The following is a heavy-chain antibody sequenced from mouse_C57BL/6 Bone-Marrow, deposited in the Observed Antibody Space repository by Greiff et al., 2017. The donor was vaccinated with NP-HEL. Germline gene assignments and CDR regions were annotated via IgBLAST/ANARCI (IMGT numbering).Heavy chain of an antibody. V-gene: IGHV1-4*01. CDR2: INPSSGYT. J-gene: IGHJ3*01. Sequence: QVTLKESGAELARPGASVKMSCKASGYTFTSYTMHWVKQRPGQGLEWIGYINPSSGYTKYNQKFKDKATLTADKSSSTAYMQLSSLTSEDSAVYYCARRIYYGSSPWFAYWGQGTLVTVSA. CDR1: GYTFTSYT. CDR3: ARRIYYGSSPWFAY. D-gene: IGHD1-1*01.